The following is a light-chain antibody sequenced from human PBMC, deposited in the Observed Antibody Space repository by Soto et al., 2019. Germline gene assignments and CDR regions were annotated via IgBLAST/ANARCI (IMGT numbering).Light chain of an antibody. Sequence: EILLTQSPGTLSLSPGERATLSCRTSQSVGSTYLAWYQQKPGQAPRLLIFEASRRATGIQDRFSGSGSGTDFTLTISRLEHEDFAVYYCLQFGSSPRYTFGQGTKLQI. V-gene: IGKV3-20*01. CDR2: EAS. CDR3: LQFGSSPRYT. CDR1: QSVGSTY. J-gene: IGKJ2*01.